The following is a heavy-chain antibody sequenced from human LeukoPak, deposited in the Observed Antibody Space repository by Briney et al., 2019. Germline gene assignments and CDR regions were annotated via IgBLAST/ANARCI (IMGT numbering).Heavy chain of an antibody. V-gene: IGHV3-74*01. CDR2: VKGDGSTT. CDR1: GFTLSNYW. CDR3: GRTSGGPEY. D-gene: IGHD2-15*01. J-gene: IGHJ4*02. Sequence: GGSLRLSCAASGFTLSNYWMHWVRQAPGKGLVWVSRVKGDGSTTAYADSVKGRFTISRDIAKNTVYLQMNSLRVDDTAVYYCGRTSGGPEYWGQGTLVTVSS.